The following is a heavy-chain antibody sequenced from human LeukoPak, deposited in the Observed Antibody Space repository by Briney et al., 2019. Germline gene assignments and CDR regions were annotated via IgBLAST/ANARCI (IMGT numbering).Heavy chain of an antibody. J-gene: IGHJ4*02. CDR3: ARGYSYGLFDY. CDR2: INAGNGNT. V-gene: IGHV1-3*01. D-gene: IGHD5-18*01. CDR1: GYTFTSYA. Sequence: GASVKVSCKASGYTFTSYAMHWVRQAPGQRLEWMGWINAGNGNTKYSRKFQGRVTITRDTSASTAYMELSSLRSEDTAVYYCARGYSYGLFDYWGQGTLVTVSS.